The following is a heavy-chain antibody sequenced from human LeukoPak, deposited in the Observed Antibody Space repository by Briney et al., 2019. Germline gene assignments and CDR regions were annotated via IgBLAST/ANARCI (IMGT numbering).Heavy chain of an antibody. CDR2: IIPILGIA. Sequence: ASVKVSCKASGGTFSSYAISWVRQAPGQGVEWMGRIIPILGIANYAQKFQGRVTITADKSTSTAYMELSSLRSEDTAVYYCARVDGSGSYSKPAPLDYWGQGTLVTVSS. CDR3: ARVDGSGSYSKPAPLDY. V-gene: IGHV1-69*04. CDR1: GGTFSSYA. J-gene: IGHJ4*02. D-gene: IGHD3-10*01.